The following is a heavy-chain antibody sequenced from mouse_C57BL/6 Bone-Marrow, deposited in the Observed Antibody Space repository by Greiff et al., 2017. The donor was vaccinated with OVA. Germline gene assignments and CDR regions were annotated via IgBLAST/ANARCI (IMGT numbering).Heavy chain of an antibody. CDR3: ARVYYYYFDY. CDR2: ISGGGGNT. Sequence: EVKLVESGGGLVKPGGSLKLSCAASGFTFSSYTMSWVRQTPEKRLEWVATISGGGGNTYYPDSVKGRFTISRDNAKNTLYLQMSSLRSEDTALYYCARVYYYYFDYWGQGTTLTVSS. V-gene: IGHV5-9*01. J-gene: IGHJ2*01. CDR1: GFTFSSYT. D-gene: IGHD1-1*01.